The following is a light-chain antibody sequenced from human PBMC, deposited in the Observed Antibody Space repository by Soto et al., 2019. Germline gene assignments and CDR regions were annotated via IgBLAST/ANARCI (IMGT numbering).Light chain of an antibody. V-gene: IGKV3-20*01. J-gene: IGKJ4*01. CDR3: QQYGSSPLT. CDR2: GAS. CDR1: QSVSSSY. Sequence: ELVLTQSPVTLSLSPGERATLSCRASQSVSSSYLAWYQQKPGQAPRLLIYGASSRATGIPDRFSGSGSGTDFTLTISRLEPEDFAVYYCQQYGSSPLTFGGGTKVDIK.